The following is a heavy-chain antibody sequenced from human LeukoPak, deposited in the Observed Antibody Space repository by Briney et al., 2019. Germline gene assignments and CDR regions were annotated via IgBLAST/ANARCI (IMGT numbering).Heavy chain of an antibody. D-gene: IGHD2-2*01. Sequence: SVKVSCKASGGTFSSYAISWVRQAPGQGLEWMGGIIPIFGTANYAQKFQGRVTITADESTSTAYMELSSLRSEDTAVYYCARAAHRYCSSTSCQRIDAFDIWGQGTMVTVSS. J-gene: IGHJ3*02. CDR3: ARAAHRYCSSTSCQRIDAFDI. V-gene: IGHV1-69*13. CDR1: GGTFSSYA. CDR2: IIPIFGTA.